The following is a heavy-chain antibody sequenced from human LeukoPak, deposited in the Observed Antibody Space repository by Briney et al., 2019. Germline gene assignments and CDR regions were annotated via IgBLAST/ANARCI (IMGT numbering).Heavy chain of an antibody. D-gene: IGHD1-26*01. CDR1: GYCFTTYW. J-gene: IGHJ4*02. V-gene: IGHV5-51*01. CDR3: ATRIDGTYY. CDR2: ITPGNSDT. Sequence: GESLKISCKGSGYCFTTYWIGWMRQMPGRGLEWMAIITPGNSDTQYSPSLQGQVTISADKSISTAYLQWSSLKASDSAMYYCATRIDGTYYWGQGTLFTVSS.